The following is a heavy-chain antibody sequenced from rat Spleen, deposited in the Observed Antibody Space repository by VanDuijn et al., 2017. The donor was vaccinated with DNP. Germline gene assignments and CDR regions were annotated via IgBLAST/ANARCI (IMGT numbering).Heavy chain of an antibody. D-gene: IGHD1-12*02. Sequence: EVQLVESGGGPVQPGRSLKVSCVASGFIFSNYWMTWIRQAPGKGLEWVASITKTGGSTYSPDSVKGRFTISRDNAKSTLYLQMDSLRSEDTATYYCTVDRDGSYGVAYWGQGTLVTVSS. CDR1: GFIFSNYW. V-gene: IGHV5-31*01. CDR2: ITKTGGST. CDR3: TVDRDGSYGVAY. J-gene: IGHJ3*01.